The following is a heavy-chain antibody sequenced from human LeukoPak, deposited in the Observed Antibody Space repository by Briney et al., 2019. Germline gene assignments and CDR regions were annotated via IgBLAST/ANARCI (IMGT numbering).Heavy chain of an antibody. V-gene: IGHV3-53*01. D-gene: IGHD4-11*01. CDR3: ARDVSNNYATGYYYGMDV. CDR1: GFTFSSYW. CDR2: IYSGGST. J-gene: IGHJ6*02. Sequence: PGGSLRLSCAASGFTFSSYWMSWVRQAPGKGLEWVSVIYSGGSTYYADSVKGRFTISRDNSKNTLYLQMNSLRAEDTAVYYCARDVSNNYATGYYYGMDVWGQGTTVTVSS.